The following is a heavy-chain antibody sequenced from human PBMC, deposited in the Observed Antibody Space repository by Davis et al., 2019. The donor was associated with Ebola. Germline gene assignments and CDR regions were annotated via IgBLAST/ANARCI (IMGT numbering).Heavy chain of an antibody. CDR3: ARAGYSGYDLHY. V-gene: IGHV4-34*01. CDR1: GGSFSGYY. D-gene: IGHD5-12*01. CDR2: INHSGST. J-gene: IGHJ4*02. Sequence: SETLSLTCAVYGGSFSGYYWSWIRQPPGTGLEWIGEINHSGSTNYNPSLKSRVTISVDTSKNQFSLKLSSVTAADTAVYYCARAGYSGYDLHYWGQGTLVTVSS.